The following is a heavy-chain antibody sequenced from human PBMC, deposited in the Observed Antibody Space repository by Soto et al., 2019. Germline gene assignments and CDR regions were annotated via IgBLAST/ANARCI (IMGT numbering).Heavy chain of an antibody. J-gene: IGHJ6*03. CDR2: ISGSGGST. V-gene: IGHV3-23*01. Sequence: PGGSLRLSCAASGFTFSSYAMSWVRQAPGKGLEWVSAISGSGGSTYYADSVKGRFTISRDNSKNTLYLQMNSLRAEDTAVYYCAKDYVLRFLEWLWIMDVWGKGTTVTVSS. D-gene: IGHD3-3*01. CDR3: AKDYVLRFLEWLWIMDV. CDR1: GFTFSSYA.